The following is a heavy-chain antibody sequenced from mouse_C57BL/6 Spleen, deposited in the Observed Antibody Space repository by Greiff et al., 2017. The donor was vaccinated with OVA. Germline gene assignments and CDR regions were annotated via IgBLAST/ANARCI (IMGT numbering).Heavy chain of an antibody. D-gene: IGHD3-1*01. Sequence: QVQLQQPGAELVRPGSSVKLSCKASGYTFTSYWMHWVKQRPIQGLEWIGNIDPSDSETHYNQKFKDKATLTVDKSSSTAYMQLSSLTSEDSAVYDGAGNRGATWNYDAMDYWGQGTSVTVSS. CDR1: GYTFTSYW. V-gene: IGHV1-52*01. CDR3: AGNRGATWNYDAMDY. CDR2: IDPSDSET. J-gene: IGHJ4*01.